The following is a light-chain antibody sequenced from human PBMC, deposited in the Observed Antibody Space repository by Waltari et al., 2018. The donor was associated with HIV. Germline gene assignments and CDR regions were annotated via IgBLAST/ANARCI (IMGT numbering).Light chain of an antibody. Sequence: QSALTQPRSVSGSPGPSVTISCTGTSSDVGGYNYVSWYQQHPGKAPKLMIYDVSTRPSGVPDRFSGAKSGNTASLTISGLQAEDEADYYCCSYAGLKVFGTGTKVTVL. J-gene: IGLJ1*01. CDR3: CSYAGLKV. CDR1: SSDVGGYNY. V-gene: IGLV2-11*01. CDR2: DVS.